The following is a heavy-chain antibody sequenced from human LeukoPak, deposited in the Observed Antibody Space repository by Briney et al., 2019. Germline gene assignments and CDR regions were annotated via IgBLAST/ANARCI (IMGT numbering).Heavy chain of an antibody. Sequence: PGGSLRLSCAASGFTFNNDWMNWVRQAPGKGLEWVSYISSSSSTIYYADSVKGRFTISRDNAKNSLYLQMNSLRAEDTAVYYCAREPSYDSSGYYDTYYYYGMDVWGQGTTVTVSS. CDR2: ISSSSSTI. D-gene: IGHD3-22*01. CDR1: GFTFNNDW. J-gene: IGHJ6*02. CDR3: AREPSYDSSGYYDTYYYYGMDV. V-gene: IGHV3-48*01.